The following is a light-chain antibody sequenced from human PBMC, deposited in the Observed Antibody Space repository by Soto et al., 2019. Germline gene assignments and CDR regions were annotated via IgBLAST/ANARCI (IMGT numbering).Light chain of an antibody. CDR1: QTISSW. V-gene: IGKV1-5*03. CDR2: KAS. J-gene: IGKJ1*01. CDR3: QHYNSYSEA. Sequence: DIQMTQSPSTLSGSVGDRVTITCRASQTISSWLAWYQQKPGKAPKLLIYKASTLKSGVPSRFSGSGSGTEFTLTISNLQPDDFATYYCQHYNSYSEAFVQGTKVDIK.